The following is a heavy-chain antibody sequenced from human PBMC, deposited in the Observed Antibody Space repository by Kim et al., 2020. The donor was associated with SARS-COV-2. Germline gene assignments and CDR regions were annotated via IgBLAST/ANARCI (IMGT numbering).Heavy chain of an antibody. CDR3: AMWDHWFES. Sequence: SETLSLTCTVSGGSSIGYYWSWLRQPPGKGLEFIGYVSNSGGAYYNLSLKSRVTMSVDTSKNEISLRLTPVTAADTAVYYFAMWDHWFESWGQGTLVTVSS. CDR2: VSNSGGA. J-gene: IGHJ5*02. V-gene: IGHV4-59*01. CDR1: GGSSIGYY. D-gene: IGHD1-26*01.